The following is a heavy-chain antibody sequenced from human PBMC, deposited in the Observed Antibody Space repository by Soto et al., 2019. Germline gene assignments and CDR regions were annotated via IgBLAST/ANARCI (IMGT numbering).Heavy chain of an antibody. CDR3: ATVGTGSYNWLDP. D-gene: IGHD1-26*01. CDR2: ISSDGSTT. J-gene: IGHJ5*02. CDR1: GFTFSTYW. V-gene: IGHV3-74*01. Sequence: EVQLVESVGGLVQPGGSLRLSCAASGFTFSTYWMHWVRQAPGKGLVGVSRISSDGSTTTYADSVKGRFTISSDNAKTTLYLQMNSLRAEDTAVYFCATVGTGSYNWLDPWGQGTLVTVSS.